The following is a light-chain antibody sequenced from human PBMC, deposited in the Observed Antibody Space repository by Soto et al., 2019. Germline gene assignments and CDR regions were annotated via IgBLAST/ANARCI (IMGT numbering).Light chain of an antibody. CDR1: TSNTGAGYD. J-gene: IGLJ2*01. CDR3: QSYDSSLSGVL. CDR2: GNS. V-gene: IGLV1-40*01. Sequence: QAVLTQPPSVSGAPGQRVTIPCTGSTSNTGAGYDVHWYQHLPGTAPKLLIYGNSNRPSGVPDRFSGSKSGTSASLAITGLQAEDEAYYYCQSYDSSLSGVLFGGGTKLTVL.